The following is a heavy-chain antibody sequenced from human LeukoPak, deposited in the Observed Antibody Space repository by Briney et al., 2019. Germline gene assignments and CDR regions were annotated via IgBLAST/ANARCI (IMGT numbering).Heavy chain of an antibody. CDR2: IYYSGST. V-gene: IGHV4-39*01. D-gene: IGHD3-9*01. J-gene: IGHJ4*02. Sequence: PSETLSLTCTVSGGSISSSSYYWGWIRQPPGKGLEWIGSIYYSGSTYYNPSLKSRVTISVDTSKNQFSLKLSSVTAADTAVYCCARLDILTGKGDYWGQGTLVTVSS. CDR3: ARLDILTGKGDY. CDR1: GGSISSSSYY.